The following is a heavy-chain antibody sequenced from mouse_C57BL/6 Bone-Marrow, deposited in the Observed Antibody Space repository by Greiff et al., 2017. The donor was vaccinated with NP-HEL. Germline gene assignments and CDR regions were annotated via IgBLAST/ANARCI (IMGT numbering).Heavy chain of an antibody. CDR1: GYTFTDYE. CDR3: TRIYYSNLYYFDY. CDR2: IDPETGGT. J-gene: IGHJ2*01. Sequence: VKLVESGAELVRPGASVTLSCKASGYTFTDYEMHWVKQTPVHGLEWIGAIDPETGGTAYNQKFKGKAILTADKSSSTAYMELRSLTSEDSAVYYCTRIYYSNLYYFDYWGQGTTLTVSS. V-gene: IGHV1-15*01. D-gene: IGHD2-5*01.